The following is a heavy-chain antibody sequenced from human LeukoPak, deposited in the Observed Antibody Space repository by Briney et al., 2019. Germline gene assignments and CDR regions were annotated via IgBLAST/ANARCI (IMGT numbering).Heavy chain of an antibody. V-gene: IGHV3-48*01. Sequence: PGGSLRLSYAASGFTFTIFGFNWVRQAPGKVPEWVSYIDARSGITYYADSVQGRFTISRDNAQESVFLQMNSLRADDTAVYYCARTYDFGRGPPGDAFDNWGPGTLVTVSS. D-gene: IGHD3-3*01. CDR2: IDARSGIT. J-gene: IGHJ3*02. CDR1: GFTFTIFG. CDR3: ARTYDFGRGPPGDAFDN.